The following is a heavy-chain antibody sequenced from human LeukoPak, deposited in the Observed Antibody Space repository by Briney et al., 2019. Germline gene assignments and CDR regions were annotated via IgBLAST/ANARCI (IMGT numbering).Heavy chain of an antibody. J-gene: IGHJ5*02. Sequence: GGSLRLSCAPSGFSFSISWMHWVRPAPGKGLVWVSRIKSDGSSTTYADSVKGRFTISRDNAKNTLYLQMNSLTAEDTAVYYCAKSDWFDPWGQGTLVTVSS. V-gene: IGHV3-74*01. CDR1: GFSFSISW. CDR2: IKSDGSST. CDR3: AKSDWFDP.